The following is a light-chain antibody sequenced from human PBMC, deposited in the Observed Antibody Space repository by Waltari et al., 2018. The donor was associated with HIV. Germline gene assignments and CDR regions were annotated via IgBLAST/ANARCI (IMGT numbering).Light chain of an antibody. Sequence: DTQMTQSPSSLSASVGDRVTITCRASQSITVWLGWYQQKPGKAPNLLIFKAFSPKSGVPSRFSGSGSGTEVTLTTSSLQPDDSATYCCQQYDTSPITFGDGTRVEI. CDR2: KAF. V-gene: IGKV1-5*03. CDR1: QSITVW. CDR3: QQYDTSPIT. J-gene: IGKJ4*01.